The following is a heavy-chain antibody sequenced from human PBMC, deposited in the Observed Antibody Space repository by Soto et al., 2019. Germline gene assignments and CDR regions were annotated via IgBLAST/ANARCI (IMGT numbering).Heavy chain of an antibody. D-gene: IGHD1-26*01. V-gene: IGHV5-51*01. CDR2: IYPGDSDT. Sequence: PGESLKISCKGSGYSFASHWVAWVRQMPEKGLEWIGTIYPGDSDTKYSSAFRGHVTISADTSVSTAYLQWRSLEATDSAIYEGARYSASYWHYLAFWGQGTRVTVSS. CDR1: GYSFASHW. CDR3: ARYSASYWHYLAF. J-gene: IGHJ4*02.